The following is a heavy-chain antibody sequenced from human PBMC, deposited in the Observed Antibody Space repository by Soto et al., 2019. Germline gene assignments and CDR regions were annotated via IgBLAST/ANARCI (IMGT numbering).Heavy chain of an antibody. D-gene: IGHD3-10*01. J-gene: IGHJ4*02. CDR3: ARGRLGITMVRGDRGIDY. Sequence: QVQLQQWGAGLLKPSETLSLTCAVYGGSFSGYYWIWIRQPPGKGLEWIGEINHSGSTNYTPSLKSRVTITVDTSKNQFSLKLSSVTAADTAVYYCARGRLGITMVRGDRGIDYWGQGTLVTVSS. CDR1: GGSFSGYY. V-gene: IGHV4-34*01. CDR2: INHSGST.